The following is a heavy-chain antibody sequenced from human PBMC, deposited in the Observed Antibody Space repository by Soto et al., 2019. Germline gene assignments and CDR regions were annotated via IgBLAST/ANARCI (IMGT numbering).Heavy chain of an antibody. D-gene: IGHD3-16*01. V-gene: IGHV2-5*02. CDR2: ICWDDDK. J-gene: IGHJ4*02. CDR1: GFSFRSSGVA. Sequence: QITLKESGPTLVKPTQTLTLTCTFSGFSFRSSGVAVGWIGQPPGKALGWVAFICWDDDKRYSTSLKSRITITKDTSNNQVVLTMTNIDPVDTGTYYCAHRLRSSNGWGTFDYWGQGIVVTVSS. CDR3: AHRLRSSNGWGTFDY.